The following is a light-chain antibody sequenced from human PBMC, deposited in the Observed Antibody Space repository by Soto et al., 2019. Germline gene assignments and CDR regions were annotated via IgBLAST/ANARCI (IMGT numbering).Light chain of an antibody. CDR3: QQFKSGTWT. V-gene: IGKV1-5*01. CDR2: DVS. Sequence: DIQMTQSPSSVSTSXGDRVTIAXXASQNIERWLAWYQQKPGKAPKLLLYDVSSLESGVPSRFSGSGSGTEFILTINGLQPDDFATYFCQQFKSGTWTFGQGTKVDIK. CDR1: QNIERW. J-gene: IGKJ1*01.